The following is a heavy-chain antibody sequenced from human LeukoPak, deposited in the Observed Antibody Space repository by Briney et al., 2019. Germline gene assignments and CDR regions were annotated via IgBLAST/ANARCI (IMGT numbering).Heavy chain of an antibody. Sequence: GGSLRLSCAASGFTFSSYGMHWVRQAPGKGLEWVAFIRYDGSNKYYADSVKGRFTISRDNSKNTLYLQMNSLRAEDTAVYYCASMTTVIPVDYWGQGTLATVSS. J-gene: IGHJ4*02. D-gene: IGHD4-17*01. CDR2: IRYDGSNK. CDR3: ASMTTVIPVDY. CDR1: GFTFSSYG. V-gene: IGHV3-30*02.